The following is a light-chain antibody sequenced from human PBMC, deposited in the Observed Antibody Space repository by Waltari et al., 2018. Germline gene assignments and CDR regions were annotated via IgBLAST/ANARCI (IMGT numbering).Light chain of an antibody. V-gene: IGLV2-8*01. J-gene: IGLJ2*01. Sequence: VYWAQQHPGNAPNLMFYEVSKRPSGVPGRFSGSKSGNTASLTVSGLQAEDEADYYCSSYAGSTLFGGGTKLTVL. CDR3: SSYAGSTL. CDR2: EVS.